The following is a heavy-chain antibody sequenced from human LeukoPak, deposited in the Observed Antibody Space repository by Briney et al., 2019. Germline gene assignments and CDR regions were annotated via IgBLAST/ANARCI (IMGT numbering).Heavy chain of an antibody. Sequence: PGGSLRLSCAASGFTFSSYAMHWVRQAPGKGLEWVAVISYDGSNKYYADSVKGRFTISRDNSKNTLNLQMNSLRAEDTAVYYCARDPWGAGAFDIWGQGTMVTVSS. CDR2: ISYDGSNK. CDR1: GFTFSSYA. CDR3: ARDPWGAGAFDI. V-gene: IGHV3-30*04. J-gene: IGHJ3*02. D-gene: IGHD3-16*01.